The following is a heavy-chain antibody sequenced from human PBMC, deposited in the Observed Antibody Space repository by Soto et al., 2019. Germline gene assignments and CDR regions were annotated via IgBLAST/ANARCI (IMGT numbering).Heavy chain of an antibody. J-gene: IGHJ6*02. D-gene: IGHD5-12*01. Sequence: QVQLVQSGAEVKKPGSSVKVSCRASGGTLSSHAVSWVRQAPGQGLEWMGGIIPSFGSTKYAQKFQGRVTITVDKSTNTAYMELSSLRSEDTAVYYCARPLEGGYSGNDLHYYYYYGMDVWGQGTTVTVSS. CDR3: ARPLEGGYSGNDLHYYYYYGMDV. CDR2: IIPSFGST. CDR1: GGTLSSHA. V-gene: IGHV1-69*06.